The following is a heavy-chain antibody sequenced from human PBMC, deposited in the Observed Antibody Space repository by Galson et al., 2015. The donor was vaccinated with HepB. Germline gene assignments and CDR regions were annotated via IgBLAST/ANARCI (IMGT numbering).Heavy chain of an antibody. Sequence: SETLSLTCTVSGGSISSSPYYWGWIRQPPGKGLEWIGNIYDSGNTYHNPSLKSRVTISVDTSKNQFSLQRSSVTAADTAVYYCARTKLGYCFGGSCEGHWFDPWGQGTLVTVSS. V-gene: IGHV4-39*01. J-gene: IGHJ5*02. CDR2: IYDSGNT. CDR3: ARTKLGYCFGGSCEGHWFDP. CDR1: GGSISSSPYY. D-gene: IGHD2-15*01.